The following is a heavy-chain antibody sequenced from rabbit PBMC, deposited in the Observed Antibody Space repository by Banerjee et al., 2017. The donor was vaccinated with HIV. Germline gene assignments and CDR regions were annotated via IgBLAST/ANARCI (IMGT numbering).Heavy chain of an antibody. CDR1: GFSFSSSYW. CDR3: ARCGISSAYGMAL. D-gene: IGHD8-1*01. V-gene: IGHV1S45*01. Sequence: QEQLVESGGDLVKPEGSLTLTCTASGFSFSSSYWICWVRQAPGKGLEWIACFYGGDGGDTKYASWAKDRFSISKTSSTTVTLQVTSLTAADTATYFCARCGISSAYGMALWGQGTLVTVS. CDR2: FYGGDGGDT. J-gene: IGHJ3*01.